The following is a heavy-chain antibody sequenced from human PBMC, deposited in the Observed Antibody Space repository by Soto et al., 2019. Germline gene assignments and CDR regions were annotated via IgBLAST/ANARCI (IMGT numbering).Heavy chain of an antibody. CDR1: GGSISSSKW. Sequence: QVQLQESGPGLVKPSWTLSLTCAVSGGSISSSKWWSWVRQPPGKGLEWIGQIYHGGSSDYNPSLKSRVTISVDKSKNQLSLKLSSVTAADTAVYYCARDRDSSDTGGMDVWGQGNTVTVSS. V-gene: IGHV4-4*02. J-gene: IGHJ6*02. D-gene: IGHD3-22*01. CDR3: ARDRDSSDTGGMDV. CDR2: IYHGGSS.